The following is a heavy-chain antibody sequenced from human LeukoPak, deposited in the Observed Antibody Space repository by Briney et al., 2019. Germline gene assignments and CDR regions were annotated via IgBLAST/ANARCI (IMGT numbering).Heavy chain of an antibody. CDR3: ARHRYFAGTSNP. J-gene: IGHJ5*02. Sequence: PSETLSLTCAVYGGSFSGYYWSWIRQPPGKGLEWIGEINHSGSTNYNPSLKSRVTISVDTSKNQFSLKLSSVTAADTAVYYCARHRYFAGTSNPWGQGTLVPVSS. V-gene: IGHV4-34*01. CDR2: INHSGST. CDR1: GGSFSGYY. D-gene: IGHD3-9*01.